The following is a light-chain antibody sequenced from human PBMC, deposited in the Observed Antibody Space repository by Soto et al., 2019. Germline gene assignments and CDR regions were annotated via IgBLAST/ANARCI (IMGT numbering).Light chain of an antibody. Sequence: EFLLTQSPGTLCLSPGERATLSCRASPSISSSYLAWYQQKPGQAPRLLISGASSRATGIPARFSGSGSGTDFTLTISSLQPEDFATYYCQQSYSTFITFGQGTRLEIK. CDR1: PSISSSY. V-gene: IGKV3-20*01. J-gene: IGKJ5*01. CDR3: QQSYSTFIT. CDR2: GAS.